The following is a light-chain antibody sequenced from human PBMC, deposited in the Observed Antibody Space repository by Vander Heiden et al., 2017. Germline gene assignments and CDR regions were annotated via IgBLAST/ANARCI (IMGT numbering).Light chain of an antibody. CDR2: KAS. Sequence: DLQTTQSPSTLSASVGDRVTITCRASQSISSWLAWYQQNPGKAPKLLIYKASSLESGVPSRFSGSGSGTEFTLTISRLQPDDFATYYCQQYNSYSWTFGQGTKVEIK. J-gene: IGKJ1*01. CDR3: QQYNSYSWT. V-gene: IGKV1-5*03. CDR1: QSISSW.